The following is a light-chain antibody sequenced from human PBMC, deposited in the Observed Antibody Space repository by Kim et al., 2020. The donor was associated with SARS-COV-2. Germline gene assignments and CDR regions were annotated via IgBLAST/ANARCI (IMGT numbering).Light chain of an antibody. J-gene: IGKJ1*01. CDR1: QTISNAY. CDR2: AAS. V-gene: IGKV3-20*01. Sequence: EIVLTQSPGTLSLSPGERATLSCTASQTISNAYLAWHQQKPGQAPRLLIYAASRRATGIPDRFSGSGSGTDFTLTISRLEPEDSAVYYSQRYETFRPGTKVEIK. CDR3: QRYET.